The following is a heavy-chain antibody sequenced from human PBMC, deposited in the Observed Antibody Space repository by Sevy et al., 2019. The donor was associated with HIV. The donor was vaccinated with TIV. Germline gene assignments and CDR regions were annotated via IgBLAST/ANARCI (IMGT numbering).Heavy chain of an antibody. D-gene: IGHD3-10*01. V-gene: IGHV1-8*01. CDR2: MNPNSGNT. J-gene: IGHJ6*02. Sequence: ASVKVSCKTSGYTFTTHDINWVRQATGQGLEWMGWMNPNSGNTGYAQRFQGRVTMTRNTSIVTAYMELSSLRSEDTAVYYCARFVTLFWGAKGMDVWGQGTTVTVSS. CDR1: GYTFTTHD. CDR3: ARFVTLFWGAKGMDV.